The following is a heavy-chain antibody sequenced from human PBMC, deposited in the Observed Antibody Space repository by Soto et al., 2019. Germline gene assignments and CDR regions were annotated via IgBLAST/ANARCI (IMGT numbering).Heavy chain of an antibody. D-gene: IGHD1-1*01. Sequence: ASVKVSCKASGYTFSSYYIHWVRQAPEQGLEWMGMINPNGGSATYAQKFQGRVTMTRDTSTSTVYVELSSLRSEDTAVYYCANDCELATTVPHYHAGMDVWGLGTLVTVSS. CDR2: INPNGGSA. J-gene: IGHJ6*02. CDR1: GYTFSSYY. CDR3: ANDCELATTVPHYHAGMDV. V-gene: IGHV1-46*01.